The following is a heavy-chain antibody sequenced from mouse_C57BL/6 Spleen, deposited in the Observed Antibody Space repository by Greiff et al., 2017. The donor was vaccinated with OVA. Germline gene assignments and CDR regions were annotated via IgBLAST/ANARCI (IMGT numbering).Heavy chain of an antibody. CDR3: ARSTTRGYFDY. CDR2: IYPGDGDT. V-gene: IGHV1-82*01. CDR1: GYAFSSSW. J-gene: IGHJ2*01. D-gene: IGHD1-1*01. Sequence: VQRVESGPELVKPGASVKISCKASGYAFSSSWMNWVKQRPGKGLEWIGRIYPGDGDTNYNGKFKGKATLTADKSSSTAYMQLSSLTSEDSAVYVCARSTTRGYFDYWGQGTTLTVSS.